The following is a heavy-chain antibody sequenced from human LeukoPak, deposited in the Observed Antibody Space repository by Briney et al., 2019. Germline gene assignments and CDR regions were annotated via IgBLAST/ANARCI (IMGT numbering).Heavy chain of an antibody. CDR2: INPNSGGT. J-gene: IGHJ4*02. CDR3: ARGSRIAVALNPFDY. Sequence: GASVKVSCKASGYTFTGYYMHWVRQAPGQGLEWMGWINPNSGGTNYAQKFQGWVTMTRDTSISTAYMELSRLRSDDTAVYYCARGSRIAVALNPFDYWGQGTLVTVSS. V-gene: IGHV1-2*04. D-gene: IGHD6-19*01. CDR1: GYTFTGYY.